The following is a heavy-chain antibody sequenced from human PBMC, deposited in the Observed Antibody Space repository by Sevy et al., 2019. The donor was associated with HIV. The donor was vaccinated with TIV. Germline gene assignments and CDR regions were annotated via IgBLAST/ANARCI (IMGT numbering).Heavy chain of an antibody. D-gene: IGHD1-26*01. CDR1: GFTFSSYG. J-gene: IGHJ4*01. V-gene: IGHV3-30*18. CDR3: AKERGIVGALDY. Sequence: GGSLRLSCAASGFTFSSYGMHWVRQAPGKGLEWVAVISYDGSNKYYADSVKGRFTISRDNSKNTLYLQMNSLRAEDTAVYYCAKERGIVGALDYWGQEPWSPSPQ. CDR2: ISYDGSNK.